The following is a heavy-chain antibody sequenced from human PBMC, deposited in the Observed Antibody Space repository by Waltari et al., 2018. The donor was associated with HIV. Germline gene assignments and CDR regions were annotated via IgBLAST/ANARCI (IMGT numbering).Heavy chain of an antibody. J-gene: IGHJ1*01. Sequence: EVQLLQSGTTLVQPGGSLRLSCEVSGFGVSSYALSWVRQGPGGGRVWIGALGMSDHPTAYAESVEVLFAISRDNARNALSLQMTSLKVEDTAVYYCAKLWLVQPEDFWGQGTLVIVSS. V-gene: IGHV3-23*01. CDR3: AKLWLVQPEDF. CDR1: GFGVSSYA. D-gene: IGHD2-21*01. CDR2: LGMSDHPT.